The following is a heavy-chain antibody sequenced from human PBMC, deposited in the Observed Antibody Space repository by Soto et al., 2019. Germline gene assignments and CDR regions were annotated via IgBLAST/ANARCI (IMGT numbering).Heavy chain of an antibody. J-gene: IGHJ5*02. V-gene: IGHV1-24*01. D-gene: IGHD3-10*01. CDR2: FDPEDGET. Sequence: ASVKVSCKVSGYTLTELSMHWVRQAPGKGLEWMGGFDPEDGETIYAQKFHGRVTMTEDTSTATAYMELSSLRSEDTAVYYCATDREVRGVNWFDPWGQGTLVTVSS. CDR3: ATDREVRGVNWFDP. CDR1: GYTLTELS.